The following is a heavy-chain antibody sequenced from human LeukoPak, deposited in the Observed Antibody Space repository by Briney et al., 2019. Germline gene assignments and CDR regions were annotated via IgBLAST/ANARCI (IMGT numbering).Heavy chain of an antibody. D-gene: IGHD6-6*01. CDR2: VFHSGNT. V-gene: IGHV4-38-2*02. CDR3: ARDRSVGVLPAPPFDF. Sequence: PSETLSLTCTVSGYSISSTYYWGWIRQPPGKGLEWVGSVFHSGNTYYNPSLKSRLTIPADTSKNQFSLTLTTVTAADTAVYYCARDRSVGVLPAPPFDFWGQGTLVTVSS. CDR1: GYSISSTYY. J-gene: IGHJ4*02.